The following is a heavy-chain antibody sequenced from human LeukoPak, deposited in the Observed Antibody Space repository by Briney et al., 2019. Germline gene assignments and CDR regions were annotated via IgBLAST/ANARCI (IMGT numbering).Heavy chain of an antibody. V-gene: IGHV4-39*01. CDR1: GGSISSSSYY. J-gene: IGHJ4*02. CDR3: ASVSGSPSTFDY. CDR2: IYYSGST. D-gene: IGHD1-26*01. Sequence: SETLSLTCTVSGGSISSSSYYWGWIRQPPGKGLEWIGSIYYSGSTYYNPSLKSRVTISVDTSKNQFSLKLSSVTAADTAVYYCASVSGSPSTFDYWGQGTLVTVSS.